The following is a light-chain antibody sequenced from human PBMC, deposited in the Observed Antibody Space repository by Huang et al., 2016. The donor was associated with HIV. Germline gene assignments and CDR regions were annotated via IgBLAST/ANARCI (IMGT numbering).Light chain of an antibody. CDR3: QQRSKWPLT. CDR1: QSIGTY. CDR2: DVS. J-gene: IGKJ4*01. Sequence: EIVLTQSPVTLSLSPGDRATLSCRASQSIGTYLAWYQQKSGQAPRLLIDDVSNRAAGVPARFSARGSETDFTLTIASLDPDDFAIYHCQQRSKWPLTFGGGTKVEMK. V-gene: IGKV3-11*01.